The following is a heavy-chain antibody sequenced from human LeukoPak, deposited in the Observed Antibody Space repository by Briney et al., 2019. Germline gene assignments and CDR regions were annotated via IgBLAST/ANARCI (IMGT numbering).Heavy chain of an antibody. D-gene: IGHD2-2*01. J-gene: IGHJ6*02. CDR1: GFTFSSYA. CDR3: ARNLCSSTSCYHYYYYGMDV. Sequence: GGSLRLSCAASGFTFSSYAMSWVRQAPGKGLEWVSTISGSGINTYYANSVKGRLTISRDNSKNTLYLQMNSLRAEDTAVSYCARNLCSSTSCYHYYYYGMDVWGQGTTVTVSS. V-gene: IGHV3-23*01. CDR2: ISGSGINT.